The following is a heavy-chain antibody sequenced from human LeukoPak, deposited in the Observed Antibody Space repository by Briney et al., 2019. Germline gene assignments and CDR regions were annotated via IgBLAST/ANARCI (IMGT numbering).Heavy chain of an antibody. CDR3: ARDGGPSYYYYYMDV. CDR1: GLTFSNYW. D-gene: IGHD3-16*01. Sequence: GGSLRLSCAASGLTFSNYWVTWVRQAPGKGLEWVANIKQDGSEKYYVDSVKGRFTISRDNAKNSLYLQMNSLRVEDTAVYYCARDGGPSYYYYYMDVWGKGTTVTVSS. V-gene: IGHV3-7*01. J-gene: IGHJ6*03. CDR2: IKQDGSEK.